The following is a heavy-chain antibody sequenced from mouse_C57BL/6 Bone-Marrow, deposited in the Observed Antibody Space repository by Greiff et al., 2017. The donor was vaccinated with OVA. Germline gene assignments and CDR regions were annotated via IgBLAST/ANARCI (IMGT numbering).Heavy chain of an antibody. CDR2: ISSGGSYT. CDR3: ARHSSYYYGFDY. V-gene: IGHV5-6*01. CDR1: GFTFSSYG. J-gene: IGHJ2*01. Sequence: EVQRVESGGDLVKPGGSLKLSCAASGFTFSSYGMSWVRQTPDKRLEWVATISSGGSYTYYPDSVKGRFTISRDNAKNTLYLQMSSLKSEDTAMYYCARHSSYYYGFDYWGQGTTLTVSS. D-gene: IGHD1-1*01.